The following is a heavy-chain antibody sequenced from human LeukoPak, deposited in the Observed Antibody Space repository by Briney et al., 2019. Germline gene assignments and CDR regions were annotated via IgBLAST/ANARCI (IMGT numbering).Heavy chain of an antibody. CDR3: ARYLLTYPFDS. Sequence: SETLSLTCTVSGFSISSSSYYWGWIRQPPGKGLEWIASIDYSGSTYYNPSIKSRLTISVDTSKNQFSLKVSSVTAADTAVYHCARYLLTYPFDSWGQGTLVTVCS. CDR1: GFSISSSSYY. V-gene: IGHV4-39*01. CDR2: IDYSGST. D-gene: IGHD2-21*01. J-gene: IGHJ4*02.